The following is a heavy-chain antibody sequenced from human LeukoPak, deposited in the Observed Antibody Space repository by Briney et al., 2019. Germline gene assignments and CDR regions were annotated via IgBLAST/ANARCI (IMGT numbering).Heavy chain of an antibody. D-gene: IGHD5-18*01. CDR1: GGSISSSSAY. CDR2: IYYSKNT. V-gene: IGHV4-39*01. J-gene: IGHJ4*02. Sequence: SETLSLTCTVSGGSISSSSAYWGWIRQPPGKGLEWIGSIYYSKNTYYNPSLKSRVTISADTSKNQFSLTLGSVSATDTAVYYCVSPRGFSYGYFDDGGEGTLVTVSS. CDR3: VSPRGFSYGYFDD.